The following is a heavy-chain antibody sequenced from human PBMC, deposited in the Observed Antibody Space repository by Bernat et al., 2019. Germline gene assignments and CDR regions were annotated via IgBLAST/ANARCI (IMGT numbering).Heavy chain of an antibody. CDR2: IYYSGRT. D-gene: IGHD5-12*01. Sequence: QLQLQESGPGLVKPSETLSLTCTVSGGSISSSSYYWGWIRQPPGKGLEWIGRIYYSGRTSYNPSLKSRVTISVDTSKNQFSLKLSSVTAADTAVYYCAREGDIVATIIDYWGQGTLVTVSS. CDR1: GGSISSSSYY. CDR3: AREGDIVATIIDY. V-gene: IGHV4-39*02. J-gene: IGHJ4*02.